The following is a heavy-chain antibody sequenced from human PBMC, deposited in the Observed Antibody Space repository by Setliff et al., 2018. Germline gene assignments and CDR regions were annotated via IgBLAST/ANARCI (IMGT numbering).Heavy chain of an antibody. J-gene: IGHJ4*02. CDR1: DGSISSFY. V-gene: IGHV4-59*01. CDR3: ARRVNYYDSSGYYYSWFYFDY. Sequence: SETLSLTCSVSDGSISSFYWSWIRQPPGKGLEWIGYINYSGSTNYNPSLKSRVTISVDSSKNQVSLKLSSVTAADTAMYYCARRVNYYDSSGYYYSWFYFDYWGQGTLVTV. D-gene: IGHD3-22*01. CDR2: INYSGST.